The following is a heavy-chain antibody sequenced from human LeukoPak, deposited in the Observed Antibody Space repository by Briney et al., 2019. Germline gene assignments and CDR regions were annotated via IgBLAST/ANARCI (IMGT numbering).Heavy chain of an antibody. J-gene: IGHJ6*03. Sequence: ASVKVSCKASGYTFTSHYMHWVRQAPGQGLEWMGISNPNGGSKTYAQKFQGRLTMTRDMSTTTVYMELSSLRSEDTAVYYCARDGTFSGQLVRVYYYYYMDVWGKASTVTVSS. CDR2: SNPNGGSK. D-gene: IGHD6-6*01. CDR3: ARDGTFSGQLVRVYYYYYMDV. CDR1: GYTFTSHY. V-gene: IGHV1-46*01.